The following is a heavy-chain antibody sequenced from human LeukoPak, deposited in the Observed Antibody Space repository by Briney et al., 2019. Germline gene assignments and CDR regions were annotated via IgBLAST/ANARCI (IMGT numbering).Heavy chain of an antibody. D-gene: IGHD3-22*01. CDR1: GYSISSGYY. V-gene: IGHV4-38-2*01. CDR2: IYHSGST. CDR3: ARDGRYDSSSSGY. Sequence: SGTLSLTCAVSGYSISSGYYWGWIRPPPGKGLEGIGSIYHSGSTYYNQSLKSRVTISVDTSTNQFSLKLSSLTAADTAVYYCARDGRYDSSSSGYWGQGTLVTVSS. J-gene: IGHJ4*02.